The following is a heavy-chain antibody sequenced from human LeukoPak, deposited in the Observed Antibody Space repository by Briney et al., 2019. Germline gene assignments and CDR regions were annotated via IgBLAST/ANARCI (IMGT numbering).Heavy chain of an antibody. Sequence: PSETPSLTCTVSGGSISSYYWSWIRQPAGKGLEWIGRIYSTGSTNYNPSLKSRVTMSVDTSKNQFPLRLRSVTAADTAVYYCARQIASAGTAGFDFWGQGALVTVSS. V-gene: IGHV4-4*07. CDR1: GGSISSYY. J-gene: IGHJ4*02. CDR2: IYSTGST. CDR3: ARQIASAGTAGFDF. D-gene: IGHD6-13*01.